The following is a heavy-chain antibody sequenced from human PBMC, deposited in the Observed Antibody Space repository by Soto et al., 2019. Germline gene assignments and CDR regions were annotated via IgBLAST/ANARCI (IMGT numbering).Heavy chain of an antibody. CDR3: ARDLKGSSGWPRPFDP. J-gene: IGHJ5*02. D-gene: IGHD6-19*01. Sequence: EVQLVESGGGLVQPGGSLRLSCAASGFTFSSYWMSWVRQAPGKGVEWVANIKQDGSEKYYVDSVKGRFTISRDNAKNSLYLQMNSLRAEDTAVYYCARDLKGSSGWPRPFDPWGQGTLVTVSS. CDR1: GFTFSSYW. CDR2: IKQDGSEK. V-gene: IGHV3-7*05.